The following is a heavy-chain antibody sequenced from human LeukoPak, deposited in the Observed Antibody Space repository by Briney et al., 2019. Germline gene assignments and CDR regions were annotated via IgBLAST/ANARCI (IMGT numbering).Heavy chain of an antibody. CDR1: GFTFSSYG. D-gene: IGHD2-21*02. Sequence: GRSLRLSCAASGFTFSSYGMHWVRQAPGKGLEWVAVISYDGSNKYYADSVKGRFTIFRDNSKNTLYLQMNSLRAEDTAVYYCAKDRGIVVVTAVDYWGQGTLVTVSS. CDR2: ISYDGSNK. CDR3: AKDRGIVVVTAVDY. V-gene: IGHV3-30*18. J-gene: IGHJ4*02.